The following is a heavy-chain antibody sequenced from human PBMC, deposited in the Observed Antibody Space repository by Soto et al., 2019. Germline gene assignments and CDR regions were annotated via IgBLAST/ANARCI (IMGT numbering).Heavy chain of an antibody. CDR1: GGSISSYY. D-gene: IGHD7-27*01. V-gene: IGHV4-59*08. J-gene: IGHJ4*02. CDR3: AKNWNWGSLVH. CDR2: IYYSGST. Sequence: SETLSLTCTVSGGSISSYYWSWIRQPPGKGLEWIGFIYYSGSTSYNPSLKSRVAISLDTSKNQFSLKLSSVTAADTAVYYCAKNWNWGSLVHWGQGTLVTVSS.